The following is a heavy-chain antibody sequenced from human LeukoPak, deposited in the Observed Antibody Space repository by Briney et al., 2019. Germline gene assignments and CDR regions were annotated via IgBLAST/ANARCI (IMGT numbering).Heavy chain of an antibody. CDR3: AKIFPGYSSSWYGMDV. D-gene: IGHD6-13*01. CDR1: GFTVSSNY. J-gene: IGHJ6*02. Sequence: GGSLRLSCAASGFTVSSNYMSWVRQAPGKGLEWVSVIYSGGSTYYADSVKGRFTVSRDNSKNTLYLQMNSLRAEDTAVYYCAKIFPGYSSSWYGMDVWGQGTTVTVSS. V-gene: IGHV3-53*05. CDR2: IYSGGST.